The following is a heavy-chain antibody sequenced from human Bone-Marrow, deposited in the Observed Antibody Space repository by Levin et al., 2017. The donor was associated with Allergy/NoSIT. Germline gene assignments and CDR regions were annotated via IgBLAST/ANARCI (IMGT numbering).Heavy chain of an antibody. D-gene: IGHD2-15*01. CDR3: AGALGRYYGMDV. CDR2: ISSSSSYI. J-gene: IGHJ6*02. V-gene: IGHV3-21*01. CDR1: GFTFSSYS. Sequence: GESLKISCAASGFTFSSYSMNWVRQAPGKGLEWVSSISSSSSYIYYADSVKGRFTISRDNAKNSLYLQMNSLRAEDTAVYYCAGALGRYYGMDVWGQGTTVTVSS.